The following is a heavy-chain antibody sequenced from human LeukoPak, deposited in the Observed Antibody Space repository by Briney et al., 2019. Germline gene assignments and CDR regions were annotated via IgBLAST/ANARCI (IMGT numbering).Heavy chain of an antibody. V-gene: IGHV3-48*03. CDR1: GFTFSSHE. Sequence: GGSLRPSCVASGFTFSSHEVNWVRQAPGKGLEWTSCISSSGTTTKYADSVKGRFTIFRDNAKNSLYLQMNSLRAEDTAVYYCARDLSASYSYYYYGLDVWGQGTTVTVSS. CDR3: ARDLSASYSYYYYGLDV. J-gene: IGHJ6*02. CDR2: ISSSGTTT. D-gene: IGHD3-10*01.